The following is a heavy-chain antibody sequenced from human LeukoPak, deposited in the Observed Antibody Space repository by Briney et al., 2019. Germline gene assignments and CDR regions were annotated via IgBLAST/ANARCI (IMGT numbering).Heavy chain of an antibody. CDR3: AHSHYDILTGYYRTYYFDY. D-gene: IGHD3-9*01. CDR2: IYWDDDK. Sequence: SGPTLVNPTQTLTLTCTFSGFSLSTSGVGVGWIRQPPGKALEWLALIYWDDDKRYSPSLKSGLTITKDTPKNQVVLTMTNMDPVDTATYYCAHSHYDILTGYYRTYYFDYWGQGTLVTVSS. J-gene: IGHJ4*02. CDR1: GFSLSTSGVG. V-gene: IGHV2-5*02.